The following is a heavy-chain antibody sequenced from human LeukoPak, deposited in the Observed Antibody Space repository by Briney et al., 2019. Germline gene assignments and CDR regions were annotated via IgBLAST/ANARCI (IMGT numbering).Heavy chain of an antibody. CDR2: IYHSGST. CDR3: ARYDILTSLFDP. V-gene: IGHV4-30-2*01. D-gene: IGHD3-9*01. CDR1: GGSISSGGYS. J-gene: IGHJ5*02. Sequence: PSQTLSLTCAVSGGSISSGGYSWSWIRQPPGKGLEWIGYIYHSGSTYYNPSLKSRVTISVDRSKNQLSLKLSSATAADTAVYYCARYDILTSLFDPWGQGTLVTVSS.